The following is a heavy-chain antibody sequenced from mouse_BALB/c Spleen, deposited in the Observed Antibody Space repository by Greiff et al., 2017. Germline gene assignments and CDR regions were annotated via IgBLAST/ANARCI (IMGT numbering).Heavy chain of an antibody. D-gene: IGHD1-1*01. CDR1: GFTFSSYG. V-gene: IGHV5-6-3*01. CDR3: ARADYYGDFDY. Sequence: EVQRVESGGGLVQPGGSLKLSCAASGFTFSSYGMSWVRQTPDKRLELVATINSNGGSTYYPDSVKGRFTISRDNAKNTLYLQMSSLKSEDTAMYYCARADYYGDFDYWGQGTTLTVSS. J-gene: IGHJ2*01. CDR2: INSNGGST.